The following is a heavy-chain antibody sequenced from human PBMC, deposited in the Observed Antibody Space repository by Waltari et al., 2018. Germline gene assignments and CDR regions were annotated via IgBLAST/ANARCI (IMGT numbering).Heavy chain of an antibody. Sequence: QVQLQESGPGLVKPSETLSLTCTLSGSFYYLSWIRQPPGKGLECLGYASYSGSTYYNPSLQSRVTILVGSSRNQVSLQLSSVTAADTAVYYCATLGARYSNAFDVWGQGTMVTVSS. D-gene: IGHD2-15*01. V-gene: IGHV4-59*08. CDR2: ASYSGST. CDR3: ATLGARYSNAFDV. J-gene: IGHJ3*01. CDR1: GSFYY.